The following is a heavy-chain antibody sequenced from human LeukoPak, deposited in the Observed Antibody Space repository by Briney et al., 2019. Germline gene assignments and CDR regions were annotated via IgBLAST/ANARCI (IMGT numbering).Heavy chain of an antibody. D-gene: IGHD3-16*02. Sequence: SVKVSCKASGGTFSSYAISWVRQAPGQGLEWMGRIIPILGIANYAQKFQGRVTITADKSTSTAYMELSSLRSEDTAMYYCASMITFGGVIVTPEYYFDYWGQGTLVTVSS. J-gene: IGHJ4*02. CDR1: GGTFSSYA. V-gene: IGHV1-69*04. CDR2: IIPILGIA. CDR3: ASMITFGGVIVTPEYYFDY.